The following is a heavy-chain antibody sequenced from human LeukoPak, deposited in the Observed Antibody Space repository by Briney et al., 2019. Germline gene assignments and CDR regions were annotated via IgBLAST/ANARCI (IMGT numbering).Heavy chain of an antibody. J-gene: IGHJ4*02. CDR3: ARDGYSYGHDY. CDR1: GGTLSSHA. Sequence: ASVKVSCKASGGTLSSHAISWVRQAPGQGLEWMGGIIPIFGTANYAQKFQGRVTITADESTSTAYMELSSLRSEDTAVYYCARDGYSYGHDYWGQGTLVTVSS. V-gene: IGHV1-69*13. D-gene: IGHD5-18*01. CDR2: IIPIFGTA.